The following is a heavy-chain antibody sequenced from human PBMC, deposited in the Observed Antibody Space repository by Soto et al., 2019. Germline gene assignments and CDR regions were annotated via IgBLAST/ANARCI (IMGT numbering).Heavy chain of an antibody. CDR1: GYTFTGYY. Sequence: ASVKVSCKASGYTFTGYYMHWVRQAPGQGLEWMGWINPNSGGTNYAQKFQGWVTMTRDTSISTAYMELSRLRSDDTAVYYCARDSVSSEYCSGGSCYSEGYYYYGVDVWGQGTTVTVSS. CDR2: INPNSGGT. CDR3: ARDSVSSEYCSGGSCYSEGYYYYGVDV. D-gene: IGHD2-15*01. V-gene: IGHV1-2*04. J-gene: IGHJ6*02.